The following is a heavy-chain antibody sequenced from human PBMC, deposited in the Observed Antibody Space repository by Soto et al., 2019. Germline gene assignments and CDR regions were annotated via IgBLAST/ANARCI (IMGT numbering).Heavy chain of an antibody. CDR2: VYSSGTT. CDR3: ARDIGSYAYGEGY. D-gene: IGHD3-10*01. V-gene: IGHV4-4*07. CDR1: GGSINSYW. Sequence: PSETLSLTCSVSGGSINSYWWSWIRQPAGKGLEWIGRVYSSGTTDYNPSLNSRATLSVETSKNQCAMKLSSVTAADTAVYYCARDIGSYAYGEGYWGQGSQVTVSA. J-gene: IGHJ4*02.